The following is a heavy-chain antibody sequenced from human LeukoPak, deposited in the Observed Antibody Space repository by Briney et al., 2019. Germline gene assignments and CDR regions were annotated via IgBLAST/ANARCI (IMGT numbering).Heavy chain of an antibody. CDR2: ISYGGSNK. V-gene: IGHV3-30-3*01. CDR3: ARERLYYYDSSGYTFFDY. D-gene: IGHD3-22*01. J-gene: IGHJ4*02. Sequence: GRSLRLSCAAPGFTFSSYAMHWVRQAPGKGLEWVAVISYGGSNKYYADSVKGRFTISRDNSKNTLYLQMNSLRAEDTAVYYCARERLYYYDSSGYTFFDYWGQGILVTVSS. CDR1: GFTFSSYA.